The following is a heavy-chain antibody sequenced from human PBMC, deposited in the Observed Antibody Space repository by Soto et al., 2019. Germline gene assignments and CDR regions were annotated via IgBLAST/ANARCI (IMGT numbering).Heavy chain of an antibody. D-gene: IGHD6-13*01. CDR1: GGSFSGYY. J-gene: IGHJ5*02. Sequence: QVQLQQWGAGLLKPSETLSLTCAVYGGSFSGYYWSWIRQPPGKGLEWNGEINHTGSTNYNPALKGRVPISVDTSKNQFSLKPSSVPAADTAVYYCGRNPGYRRCNWFDPWGQGTLVTVSS. V-gene: IGHV4-34*01. CDR3: GRNPGYRRCNWFDP. CDR2: INHTGST.